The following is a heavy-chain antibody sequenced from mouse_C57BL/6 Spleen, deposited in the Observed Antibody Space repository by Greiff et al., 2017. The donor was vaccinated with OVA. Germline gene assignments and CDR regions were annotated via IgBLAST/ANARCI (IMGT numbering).Heavy chain of an antibody. CDR3: ARRGITTVYYFDY. CDR2: IDPSDSYT. CDR1: GYTFTSYW. Sequence: QVQLQQSGAELVRPGTSVKLSCKASGYTFTSYWMHWVKQRPGQGLEWIGVIDPSDSYTNYNQKFKGKATLTVDTSSSTAYMQLSSLTSEDSAVYYCARRGITTVYYFDYWGQGTTLTVSS. V-gene: IGHV1-59*01. J-gene: IGHJ2*01. D-gene: IGHD1-1*01.